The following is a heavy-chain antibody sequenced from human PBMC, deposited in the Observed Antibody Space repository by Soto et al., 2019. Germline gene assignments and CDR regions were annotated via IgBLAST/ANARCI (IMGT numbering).Heavy chain of an antibody. CDR2: ISGSGGST. Sequence: GGSLRLSCSTSGFTVSRYWMSWVRQAPGKGLECVSTISGSGGSTYYADSVKGRFTISRDNSKNTLYLQMNSLGAEDSAVYYCASRPRGSVAGTLDSWGQGSLVTVSS. CDR3: ASRPRGSVAGTLDS. V-gene: IGHV3-23*01. J-gene: IGHJ5*01. D-gene: IGHD6-19*01. CDR1: GFTVSRYW.